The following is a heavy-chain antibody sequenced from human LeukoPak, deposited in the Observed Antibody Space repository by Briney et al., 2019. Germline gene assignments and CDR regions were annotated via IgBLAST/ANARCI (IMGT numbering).Heavy chain of an antibody. J-gene: IGHJ6*03. Sequence: SETLSLTCTVSGGSISSYYWGWIRQPPGKGLEWIGSIYYSGSTYYNPSLRSRVTISVDTSKDQFPLKLSSVTAAGYYYYYMDVWGKGTTVTISS. CDR1: GGSISSYY. CDR3: DV. CDR2: IYYSGST. V-gene: IGHV4-59*01.